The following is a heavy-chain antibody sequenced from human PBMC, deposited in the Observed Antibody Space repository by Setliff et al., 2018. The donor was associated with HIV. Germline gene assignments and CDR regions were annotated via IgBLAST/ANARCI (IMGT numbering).Heavy chain of an antibody. D-gene: IGHD6-13*01. J-gene: IGHJ1*01. Sequence: ASVKVSCKASGYSFTSYGISWVRQAPGQGLEWMGWISAYNGNTNYEQKLQGRVTMTTDTSSSTAYMELRSLRSDDTAVYYCARHDSSSWYPYFQHWGQGTLVTVSS. CDR3: ARHDSSSWYPYFQH. CDR2: ISAYNGNT. CDR1: GYSFTSYG. V-gene: IGHV1-18*01.